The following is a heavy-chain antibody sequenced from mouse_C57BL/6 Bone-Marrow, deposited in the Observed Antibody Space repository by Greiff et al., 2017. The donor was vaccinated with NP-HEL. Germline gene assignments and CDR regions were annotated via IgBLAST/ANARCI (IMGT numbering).Heavy chain of an antibody. CDR2: ILPSIGST. CDR3: ARGPHYSALDY. J-gene: IGHJ4*01. CDR1: DSEVFPIAY. V-gene: IGHV15-2*01. Sequence: QVQLQQSGSELRSPGSSVKLSCKDFDSEVFPIAYMSWVRQKPGHGFEWIGGILPSIGSTIYGELFEDKATLDADTLSNTAYVELNSLTSEDSASSCCARGPHYSALDYWGQGTSVTVSS. D-gene: IGHD6-1*01.